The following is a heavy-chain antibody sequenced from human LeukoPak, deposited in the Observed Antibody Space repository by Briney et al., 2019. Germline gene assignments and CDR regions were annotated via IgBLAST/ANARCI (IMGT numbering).Heavy chain of an antibody. CDR2: IRYDGSNK. CDR1: GFTFSSYG. J-gene: IGHJ4*02. V-gene: IGHV3-30*02. Sequence: PGGSLRLSCAASGFTFSSYGMHWVRQAPGKGLEWVVFIRYDGSNKYYADSVKGRFTISRDNSKNTLYLQMNSLRAEDTAVYYCAKERDTAMVTIDYWGQGTLVTVSS. CDR3: AKERDTAMVTIDY. D-gene: IGHD5-18*01.